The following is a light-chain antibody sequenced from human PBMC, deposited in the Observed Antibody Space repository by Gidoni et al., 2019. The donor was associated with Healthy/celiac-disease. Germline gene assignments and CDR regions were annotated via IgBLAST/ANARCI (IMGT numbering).Light chain of an antibody. CDR3: MQDIQTPRT. V-gene: IGKV2-28*01. J-gene: IGKJ1*01. CDR1: QSLLHSNGYNY. Sequence: DIVMTQSPLSLPVTPGEPASISCRSSQSLLHSNGYNYLDWYLQTPGQSPQLLIYLGSNRAAGVPDRCSGSGSGTDFTLKISRVEDEDVGVYYCMQDIQTPRTFGQGTKVEIK. CDR2: LGS.